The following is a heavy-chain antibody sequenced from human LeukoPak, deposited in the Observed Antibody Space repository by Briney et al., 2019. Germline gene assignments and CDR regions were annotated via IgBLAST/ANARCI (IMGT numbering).Heavy chain of an antibody. CDR2: IYHSGST. J-gene: IGHJ5*02. D-gene: IGHD2/OR15-2a*01. CDR1: GGSISSSNW. V-gene: IGHV4-4*02. CDR3: ALSDAGSWFDP. Sequence: NTSETLSLTCAVSGGSISSSNWWSWVRQPPGKGLEWIGEIYHSGSTNYNPSLKSRVTISVDKSKNQFSLKLSSVTAADTAVYYCALSDAGSWFDPWGQGTLVTVSS.